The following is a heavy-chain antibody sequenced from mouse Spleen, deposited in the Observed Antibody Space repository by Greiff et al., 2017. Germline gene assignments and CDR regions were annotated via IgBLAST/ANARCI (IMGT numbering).Heavy chain of an antibody. CDR3: ARGHYYGYAYYAMDY. Sequence: EVKLMESEGGLVQPGSSMKLSCTASGFTFSDYYMAWVRQVPEKGLEWVANINYDGSSTYYLDSLKSRFIISRDNAKNILYLQMSSLKSEDTATYYCARGHYYGYAYYAMDYWGQGTSVTVSS. D-gene: IGHD1-2*01. V-gene: IGHV5-16*01. CDR1: GFTFSDYY. CDR2: INYDGSST. J-gene: IGHJ4*01.